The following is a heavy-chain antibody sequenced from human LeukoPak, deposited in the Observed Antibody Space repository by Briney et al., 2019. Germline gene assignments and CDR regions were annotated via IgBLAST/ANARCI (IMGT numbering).Heavy chain of an antibody. D-gene: IGHD6-19*01. CDR1: GFTFSSYA. CDR2: ISGSGGST. J-gene: IGHJ4*02. Sequence: GGSRRLSCAASGFTFSSYAMSWVRQAPGKGLEWVSAISGSGGSTYYADSVKGRFTISRDNSKNTLYLQMNGLRAEDTAVYYCAKDSSAWRFDCWGQGTLVTVSS. CDR3: AKDSSAWRFDC. V-gene: IGHV3-23*01.